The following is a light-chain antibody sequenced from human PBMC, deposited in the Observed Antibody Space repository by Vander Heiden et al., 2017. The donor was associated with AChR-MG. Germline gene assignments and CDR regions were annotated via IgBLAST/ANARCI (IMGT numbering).Light chain of an antibody. J-gene: IGKJ1*01. Sequence: PGERVTLSCRASQSVSSSYLTWYQQKPGQAPRLLIYGASTRATGIPARFSGSGSGTDLTLTISSLQPEDFAVYYCQQDYNAWTFGQGTKVEIK. V-gene: IGKV3D-7*01. CDR2: GAS. CDR1: QSVSSSY. CDR3: QQDYNAWT.